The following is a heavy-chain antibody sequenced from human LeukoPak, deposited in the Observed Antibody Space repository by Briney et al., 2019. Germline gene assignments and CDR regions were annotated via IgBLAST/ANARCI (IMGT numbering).Heavy chain of an antibody. V-gene: IGHV1-46*01. D-gene: IGHD6-13*01. CDR2: INPSGGST. CDR1: GYTFTSYY. Sequence: ASVKVSCKASGYTFTSYYMHWVRQAPGQGLEWMGIINPSGGSTSYAQKFQGRVTMTRDTSTSTVYMELSSLRSEDTAVYYCAREADIAAAWGYFDYWGQGTLVTVSS. CDR3: AREADIAAAWGYFDY. J-gene: IGHJ4*02.